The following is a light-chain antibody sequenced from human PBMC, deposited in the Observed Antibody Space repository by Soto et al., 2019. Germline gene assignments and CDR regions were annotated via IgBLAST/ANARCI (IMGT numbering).Light chain of an antibody. J-gene: IGLJ3*02. CDR1: SSNIGVKT. CDR3: AAWDDSLSAWV. CDR2: SNN. Sequence: QSVLTQPPSASGTPGQTVTISCSGSSSNIGVKTVNWYQQLPGTAPKLLIHSNNKRPSGVPDRFSGSKSGTSASLAISGLQSEDEAEYYCAAWDDSLSAWVFGGGTQLTVL. V-gene: IGLV1-44*01.